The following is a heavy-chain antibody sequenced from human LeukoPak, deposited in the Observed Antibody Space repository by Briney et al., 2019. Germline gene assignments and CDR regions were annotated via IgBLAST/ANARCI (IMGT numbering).Heavy chain of an antibody. D-gene: IGHD3-22*01. J-gene: IGHJ4*02. CDR1: GFTFSHIR. CDR2: TNTDGSST. V-gene: IGHV3-74*01. CDR3: VPSDSSGLD. Sequence: PGGSLRLPCEASGFTFSHIRMHWVRQAPGKGLVWVSRTNTDGSSTNYMDSVKGRFTISRDNAKNTIYLQMNSLRAEDTAVYYCVPSDSSGLDWGQGTLVTVSS.